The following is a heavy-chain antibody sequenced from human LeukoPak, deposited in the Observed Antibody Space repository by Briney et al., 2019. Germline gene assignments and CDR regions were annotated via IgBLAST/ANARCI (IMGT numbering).Heavy chain of an antibody. CDR1: GYTFTSYG. V-gene: IGHV1-18*01. J-gene: IGHJ6*03. Sequence: ASVKVSCKASGYTFTSYGISWVRQAPGQGLEWMGWISAYNGNTNYAQKLQGRVTMTTDTSTSTAYMELRSLRSDDTAVYYCARQDIVVVPAPIKGRRATGYYMDIWGKGTTVTVSS. CDR3: ARQDIVVVPAPIKGRRATGYYMDI. CDR2: ISAYNGNT. D-gene: IGHD2-2*02.